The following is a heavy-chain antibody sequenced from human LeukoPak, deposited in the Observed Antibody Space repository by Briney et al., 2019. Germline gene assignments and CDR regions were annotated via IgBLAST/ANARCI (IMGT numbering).Heavy chain of an antibody. D-gene: IGHD3-22*01. CDR2: ISPTGSTT. Sequence: PGGSLRLSCTASGFSFSGHWMHWARQLPGKGLVWVSRISPTGSTTSYADSVKGRFTVSRDNAKNTLYLQVNNLRAEDTAVYYCARALPIAMIVVVYPGGMDVWGQGTTVTVSS. CDR3: ARALPIAMIVVVYPGGMDV. V-gene: IGHV3-74*01. CDR1: GFSFSGHW. J-gene: IGHJ6*02.